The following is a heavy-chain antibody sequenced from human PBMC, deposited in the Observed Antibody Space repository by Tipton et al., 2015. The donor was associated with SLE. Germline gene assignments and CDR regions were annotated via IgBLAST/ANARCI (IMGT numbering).Heavy chain of an antibody. CDR2: IYYSGST. Sequence: TLSLTCTVSGGSISSSSYYWGWIRQPPGKGLEWIGSIYYSGSTHYNPSLQSRVTISVDTSKNQFSLKLSSVTAADTAVYYCARPYSSGWSMRGPDAFDIWGQGTMVTVSS. D-gene: IGHD6-19*01. J-gene: IGHJ3*02. V-gene: IGHV4-39*01. CDR1: GGSISSSSYY. CDR3: ARPYSSGWSMRGPDAFDI.